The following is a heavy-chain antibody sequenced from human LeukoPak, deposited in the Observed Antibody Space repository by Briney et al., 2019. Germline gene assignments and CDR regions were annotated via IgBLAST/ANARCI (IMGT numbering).Heavy chain of an antibody. D-gene: IGHD3-10*01. CDR2: IYSGGST. CDR1: GFTVSSNY. J-gene: IGHJ3*02. V-gene: IGHV3-53*01. Sequence: GGSLRLSCAASGFTVSSNYISWVRQAPGRGLGWVSVIYSGGSTYYADSVKGRFTISRDNSKNTLYLQMNSLRAEDTAVYYCARAWWFGEDAFDIWGQGTMVTVSS. CDR3: ARAWWFGEDAFDI.